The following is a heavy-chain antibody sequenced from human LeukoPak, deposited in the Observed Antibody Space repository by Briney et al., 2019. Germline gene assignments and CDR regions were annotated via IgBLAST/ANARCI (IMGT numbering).Heavy chain of an antibody. CDR1: GYTFTGYY. CDR3: ARVEYYDSAAFDI. CDR2: INPNSGGT. Sequence: ASVKVSCKASGYTFTGYYMHWVRQAPGQGLEWMGWINPNSGGTNYAQKFQGRVTMTRDTSISTAYMELSRLRSDDTAVYYCARVEYYDSAAFDIWGQGTMVTVSS. V-gene: IGHV1-2*02. J-gene: IGHJ3*02. D-gene: IGHD3-22*01.